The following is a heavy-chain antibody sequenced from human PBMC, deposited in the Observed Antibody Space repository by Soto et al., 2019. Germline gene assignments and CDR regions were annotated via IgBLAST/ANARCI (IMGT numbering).Heavy chain of an antibody. J-gene: IGHJ6*02. CDR1: GFTFDDYT. D-gene: IGHD3-3*01. Sequence: AGGSLRLSCAASGFTFDDYTMHWVRQAPGKGLEWVSLISWDGGSTYYADSVKGRFTISRDNSKNSLYLQMNSLRTEDTALYYCARSYYDFWSGYFGRDYYYYGMDVWGQGTTVTVSS. V-gene: IGHV3-43*01. CDR3: ARSYYDFWSGYFGRDYYYYGMDV. CDR2: ISWDGGST.